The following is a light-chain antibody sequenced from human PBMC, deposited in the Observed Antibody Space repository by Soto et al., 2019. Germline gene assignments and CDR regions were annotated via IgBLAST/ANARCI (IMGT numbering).Light chain of an antibody. CDR2: DAS. Sequence: DIQMTQSPSTLSASVGDRVTITCRASQSISSWLAWYQQKLGRAPRLLIYDASSLESGVPSRSSGSGYGTEFTLTISSLQPDDFATYYCQQYNTYSSLTFGGGTKVDIK. CDR3: QQYNTYSSLT. V-gene: IGKV1-5*01. J-gene: IGKJ4*01. CDR1: QSISSW.